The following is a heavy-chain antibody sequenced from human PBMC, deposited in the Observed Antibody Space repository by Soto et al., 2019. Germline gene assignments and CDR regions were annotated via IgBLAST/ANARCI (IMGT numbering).Heavy chain of an antibody. V-gene: IGHV1-2*04. J-gene: IGHJ6*02. CDR3: ARDTYSNYGEGYYYGMDV. CDR2: INPNSGGT. Sequence: QVQLVQSGAEVKKPGASVKVSCKASGYTFTGYYMPWVRQAPGQGLEWMGWINPNSGGTNYAQKFQGWVTMSRDTSISTANMELSRLRSDDTAVYYCARDTYSNYGEGYYYGMDVWGQGTTVTVSS. CDR1: GYTFTGYY. D-gene: IGHD4-4*01.